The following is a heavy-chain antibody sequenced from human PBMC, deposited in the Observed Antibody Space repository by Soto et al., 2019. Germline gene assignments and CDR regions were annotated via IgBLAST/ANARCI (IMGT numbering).Heavy chain of an antibody. J-gene: IGHJ4*02. V-gene: IGHV1-2*02. CDR2: INPHSGGT. CDR1: GYTFTGYY. CDR3: AGTSCSSTTCPPTY. D-gene: IGHD2-2*01. Sequence: GASVKVSCKTSGYTFTGYYIYWVRQAPGQGLEWMGWINPHSGGTDSSQKFQGRVTMTRDTSISTAYMELSRLRSDDTAVYYCAGTSCSSTTCPPTYWGQGTLVTVSS.